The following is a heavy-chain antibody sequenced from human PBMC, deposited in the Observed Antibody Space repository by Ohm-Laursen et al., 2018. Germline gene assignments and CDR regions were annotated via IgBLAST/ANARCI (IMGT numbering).Heavy chain of an antibody. J-gene: IGHJ4*02. CDR3: AMGGATVTTFFDY. CDR2: MNPNSGNT. D-gene: IGHD4-17*01. CDR1: GYTFTSYD. Sequence: SSVKVSCNASGYTFTSYDINWVRQATGQGLEWMGWMNPNSGNTGYAQKFQGRVTMTRNTSISTAYMELSSLRSEDTAVYYCAMGGATVTTFFDYWGQGTLVTVSS. V-gene: IGHV1-8*01.